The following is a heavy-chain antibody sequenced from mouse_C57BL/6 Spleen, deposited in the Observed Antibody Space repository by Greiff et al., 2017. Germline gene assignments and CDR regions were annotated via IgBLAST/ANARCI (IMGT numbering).Heavy chain of an antibody. CDR2: INPNNGGT. V-gene: IGHV1-26*01. Sequence: EVQLQQSGPELVKPGASVKISCKASGYTFTDYYMNWVKQSHGKSLEWIGDINPNNGGTSYNQKFKGKATLTVDKSSSTAYMELRSLTSEDSAVYYCAPTVPAMDYWGQGTSVTVSS. CDR3: APTVPAMDY. CDR1: GYTFTDYY. D-gene: IGHD1-1*01. J-gene: IGHJ4*01.